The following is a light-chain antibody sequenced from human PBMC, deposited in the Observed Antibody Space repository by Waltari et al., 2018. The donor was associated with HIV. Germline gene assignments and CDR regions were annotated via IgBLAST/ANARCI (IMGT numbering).Light chain of an antibody. CDR2: QDS. Sequence: SYELTQPPSVSVSPGQTASITCSGDKLGDKYACWYQQKPGQSPVLVIYQDSKRPSGIPKRFSGSNSGNTATLTIGGTQAMDEADYYCQAWDSSTVVFGGGTKLTVL. CDR1: KLGDKY. J-gene: IGLJ2*01. CDR3: QAWDSSTVV. V-gene: IGLV3-1*01.